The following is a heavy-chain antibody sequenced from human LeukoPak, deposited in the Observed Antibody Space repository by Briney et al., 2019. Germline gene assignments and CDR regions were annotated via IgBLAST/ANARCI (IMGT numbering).Heavy chain of an antibody. D-gene: IGHD5-12*01. CDR2: IYPGDSDT. V-gene: IGHV5-51*01. CDR3: GSQRAFGYSGYYPPDLLMGYYGMDV. J-gene: IGHJ6*04. Sequence: GESLNISCKGSGYSFTSYWIGWARHMPGKGLEWMGIIYPGDSDTSYSPSFQGHVTLSADQSISAGYLQWSSLTASDAAMYYCGSQRAFGYSGYYPPDLLMGYYGMDVWGKGTTVTVSS. CDR1: GYSFTSYW.